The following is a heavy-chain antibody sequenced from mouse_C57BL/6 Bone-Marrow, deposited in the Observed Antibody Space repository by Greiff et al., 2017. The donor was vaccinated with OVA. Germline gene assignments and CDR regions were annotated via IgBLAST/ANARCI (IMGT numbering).Heavy chain of an antibody. J-gene: IGHJ2*01. CDR1: GFTFSDYG. CDR3: ARDEDSDY. CDR2: ISSGSSTI. Sequence: DVMLLESGGGLVKPGGSLKLSCAASGFTFSDYGMHWVRQAPEKGLEWVAYISSGSSTIYYADTVKGRFTISRDNAKNTLFLQMTSLRSEDTAMYYCARDEDSDYWGQGTTLTVSS. V-gene: IGHV5-17*01.